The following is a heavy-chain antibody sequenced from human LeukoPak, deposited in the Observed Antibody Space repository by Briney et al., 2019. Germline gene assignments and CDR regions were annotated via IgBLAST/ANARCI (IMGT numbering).Heavy chain of an antibody. V-gene: IGHV3-48*01. CDR3: ARTSIAAADPNWFDP. J-gene: IGHJ5*02. D-gene: IGHD6-13*01. CDR1: GFTFSSYR. Sequence: GGSLRLSCAASGFTFSSYRMNWVRQAPGKGLEWVSYISSSSSTIYYADSVKGRFTISRDNAKNSLYLQMNSLRAEDTAVYYCARTSIAAADPNWFDPWGQGTLVTVSS. CDR2: ISSSSSTI.